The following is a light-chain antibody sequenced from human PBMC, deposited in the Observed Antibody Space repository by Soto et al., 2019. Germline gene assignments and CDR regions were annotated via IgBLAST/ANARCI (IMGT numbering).Light chain of an antibody. Sequence: QSALTQPASVSGSPGQSITISCSGTRSDIGSYNYVAWYQQFPGKTPKILIYGVSNRPPGVSSRFSGSKSGNTASLTISGLQAEDEADYYCISYTGSSTSYVFGSGTKLTVL. CDR1: RSDIGSYNY. V-gene: IGLV2-14*01. CDR2: GVS. CDR3: ISYTGSSTSYV. J-gene: IGLJ1*01.